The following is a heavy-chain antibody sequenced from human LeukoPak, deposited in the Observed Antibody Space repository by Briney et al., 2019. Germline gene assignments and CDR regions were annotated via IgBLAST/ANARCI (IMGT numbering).Heavy chain of an antibody. V-gene: IGHV3-66*01. D-gene: IGHD6-6*01. CDR1: GFTFSSYA. Sequence: PGGSLRLSCAASGFTFSSYAMSWVRQAPGKGLEWVSVIYSGGSTYYADSVKGRFTISRDNSKNTLYLQMNSLRAEDTAVYYCASGKAARRGALFDYWGQGTLVTVSS. CDR2: IYSGGST. J-gene: IGHJ4*02. CDR3: ASGKAARRGALFDY.